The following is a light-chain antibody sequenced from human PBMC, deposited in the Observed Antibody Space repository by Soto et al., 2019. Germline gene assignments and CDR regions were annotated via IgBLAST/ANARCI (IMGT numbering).Light chain of an antibody. CDR3: MQALQTPWT. CDR1: QSLLHSNGYTY. V-gene: IGKV2-28*01. CDR2: LGS. Sequence: DIVMTRSPLSLPVTPGEPASISCRSTQSLLHSNGYTYLDWYLQKPGQSPQLLIYLGSNRASGVPDRFSGSGSGTDFTLKISRVEAEDVGVYYCMQALQTPWTFGQGTKVEIK. J-gene: IGKJ1*01.